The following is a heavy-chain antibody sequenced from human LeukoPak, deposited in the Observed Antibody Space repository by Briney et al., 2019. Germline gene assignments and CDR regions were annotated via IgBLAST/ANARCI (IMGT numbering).Heavy chain of an antibody. CDR1: GFTLSSYT. CDR2: ISYDGSNK. Sequence: GGSLRLSCAASGFTLSSYTMHWVSQAPGKGLEWVTVISYDGSNKYYADSVKGRFTVSRDNSKNTLYLQMNSLRAEDTAVYYCARDGGGSYYFDSDSDAFDIWGQGTMVTVSS. D-gene: IGHD1-26*01. CDR3: ARDGGGSYYFDSDSDAFDI. J-gene: IGHJ3*02. V-gene: IGHV3-30-3*01.